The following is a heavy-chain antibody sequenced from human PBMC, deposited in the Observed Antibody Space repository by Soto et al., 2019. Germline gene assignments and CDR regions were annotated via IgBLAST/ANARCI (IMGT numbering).Heavy chain of an antibody. V-gene: IGHV1-2*02. D-gene: IGHD3-16*02. CDR1: GYIFAGYY. CDR2: INPTGGAT. J-gene: IGHJ4*02. Sequence: QVQLVQSGAEVKMPGASVKVSCKASGYIFAGYYMAWVRQAPGQGLEWMGWINPTGGATDYPPQFQDRGTMTRDMSITTAYMDLTRLTSDDTAVYYCARVGYYDYFWGSYGLDHWGQGTLITVSS. CDR3: ARVGYYDYFWGSYGLDH.